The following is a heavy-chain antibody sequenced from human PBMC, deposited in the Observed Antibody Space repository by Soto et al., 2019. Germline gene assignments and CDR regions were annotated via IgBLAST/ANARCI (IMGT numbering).Heavy chain of an antibody. CDR1: GYTFTSYG. CDR3: AIPGIAAAGALGDAFDI. J-gene: IGHJ3*02. Sequence: ASVKVSCKASGYTFTSYGISWVRQAPGQGLEWMGWISAYNGNTNYAQKLQGRVTMTTDTSTSTAYMELRSLRSDDTAVYYCAIPGIAAAGALGDAFDIWGQGTMVTVSS. V-gene: IGHV1-18*01. D-gene: IGHD6-13*01. CDR2: ISAYNGNT.